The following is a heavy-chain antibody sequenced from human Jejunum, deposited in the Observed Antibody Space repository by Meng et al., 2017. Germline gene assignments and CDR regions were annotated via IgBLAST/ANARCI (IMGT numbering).Heavy chain of an antibody. Sequence: QVSWRRWVPRLWNPPGPPFPPCTVSVGSTTAPFFGTWIPQAPGKGLEWIGEVWPSGATDYNPSLSSRITISIDTSNNQFSLEVAFLTAADTAVYYCARAIRERYFDSWGQGTLVTVSS. D-gene: IGHD1-14*01. CDR1: VGSTTAPFF. CDR2: VWPSGAT. V-gene: IGHV4-4*03. CDR3: ARAIRERYFDS. J-gene: IGHJ4*02.